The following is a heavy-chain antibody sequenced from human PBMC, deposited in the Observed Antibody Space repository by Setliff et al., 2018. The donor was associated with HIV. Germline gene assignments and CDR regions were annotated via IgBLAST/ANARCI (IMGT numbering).Heavy chain of an antibody. Sequence: ASVKVSCKASGYTFTTYSMNWVRQAPGQGLEWMGWINTNTGNPTYAQGFTGRFVFSLDTSVNTAYLQISSLKAEDTAVYFCARDPYPNYDFWSGSLIRGWFDPWGQGTLVTVSS. CDR2: INTNTGNP. V-gene: IGHV7-4-1*02. CDR1: GYTFTTYS. J-gene: IGHJ5*02. D-gene: IGHD3-3*01. CDR3: ARDPYPNYDFWSGSLIRGWFDP.